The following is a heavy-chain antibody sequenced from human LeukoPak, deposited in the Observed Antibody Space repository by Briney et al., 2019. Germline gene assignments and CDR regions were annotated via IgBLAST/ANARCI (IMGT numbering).Heavy chain of an antibody. J-gene: IGHJ5*02. V-gene: IGHV3-7*01. CDR3: TREDCDNVRCYGASDA. D-gene: IGHD2-2*01. CDR2: IKQDGSEK. CDR1: GFTFSSYW. Sequence: GGSLRLSCAASGFTFSSYWMSWVRQAPGKGLEWVANIKQDGSEKYYVDSVKGRFTISRDNAKNSLYLQMNSLRAEDTAVYYCTREDCDNVRCYGASDAWGQGTLVTVSS.